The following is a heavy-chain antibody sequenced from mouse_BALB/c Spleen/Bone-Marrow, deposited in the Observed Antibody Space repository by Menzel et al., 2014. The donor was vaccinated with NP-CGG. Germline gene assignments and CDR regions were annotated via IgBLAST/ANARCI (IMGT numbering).Heavy chain of an antibody. CDR3: ARGRDWDAWFAY. D-gene: IGHD4-1*01. Sequence: QVQLQQSGPELVKPGASVKISCKVSGYAYSSSWMNWVKQRPGQGLEWIGRIYPGGGDTNYNGKFKGKATLTADKSSSTAYMQLSSLTSVDSAVYFCARGRDWDAWFAYWGQGTLVTVSA. CDR1: GYAYSSSW. V-gene: IGHV1-82*01. J-gene: IGHJ3*01. CDR2: IYPGGGDT.